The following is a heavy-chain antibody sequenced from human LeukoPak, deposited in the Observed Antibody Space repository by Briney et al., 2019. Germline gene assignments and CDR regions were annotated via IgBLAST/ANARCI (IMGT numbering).Heavy chain of an antibody. D-gene: IGHD5-24*01. Sequence: SVKVSCKASGGTFSSYAISWVRQAPGQGLEWMGGIIPIFGTANYAQKFQGRVTITTDESTSTAYMELSSLRSGDTAVYYCARGTGNGYNFDYWGQGTLVTVSS. J-gene: IGHJ4*02. CDR2: IIPIFGTA. V-gene: IGHV1-69*05. CDR1: GGTFSSYA. CDR3: ARGTGNGYNFDY.